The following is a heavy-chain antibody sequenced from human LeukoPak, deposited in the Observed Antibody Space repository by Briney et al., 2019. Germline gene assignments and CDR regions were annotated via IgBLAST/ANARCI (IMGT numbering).Heavy chain of an antibody. CDR2: ISSNGGST. CDR1: GFTFSSYA. D-gene: IGHD6-13*01. Sequence: GGSLRLSCAASGFTFSSYAMHWARQAPGKGLEYVSAISSNGGSTYYANSVKGRFTISRDNSKNTLYLQMGSLRAEDMAVYYCARDSTGYSSSWYNFDYWGQGTLVTVSS. V-gene: IGHV3-64*01. J-gene: IGHJ4*02. CDR3: ARDSTGYSSSWYNFDY.